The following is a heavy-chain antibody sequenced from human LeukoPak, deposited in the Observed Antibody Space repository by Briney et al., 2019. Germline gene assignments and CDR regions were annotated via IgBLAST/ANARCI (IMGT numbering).Heavy chain of an antibody. CDR2: INPSGGST. Sequence: ASVKVSCKASGYTFTSYYMHWVRQAPGQGLEWMGIINPSGGSTSYAQKFQGRVTMTTDTSTSTASMELRTLISNDTAVYYCARLIGTAFDYWGQGTLVTVSS. J-gene: IGHJ4*02. CDR1: GYTFTSYY. V-gene: IGHV1-46*01. CDR3: ARLIGTAFDY. D-gene: IGHD2-8*01.